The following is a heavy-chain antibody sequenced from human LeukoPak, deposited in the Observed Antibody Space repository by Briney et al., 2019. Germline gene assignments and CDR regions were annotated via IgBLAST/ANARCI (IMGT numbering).Heavy chain of an antibody. Sequence: SVKVPCKASGGTFSSYAISWVRQAPGQGLEWMGGIIPIFGTANYAQKFQGRVTITADKSTSTAYMELSSLRSEDTAVYYCTTRGRGYSLVDYWGQGTLVTVSS. CDR1: GGTFSSYA. J-gene: IGHJ4*02. CDR2: IIPIFGTA. V-gene: IGHV1-69*06. CDR3: TTRGRGYSLVDY. D-gene: IGHD5-18*01.